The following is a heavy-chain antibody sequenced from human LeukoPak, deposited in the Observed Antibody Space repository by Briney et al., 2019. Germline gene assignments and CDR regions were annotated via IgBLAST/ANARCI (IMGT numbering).Heavy chain of an antibody. V-gene: IGHV3-11*01. CDR1: GFAFRDYY. CDR3: ARGCSSETFSAEYFQH. Sequence: GWALRLSCAASGFAFRDYYMSLIRQASGKGVQWIAYIRYSGDTISYADSVKGRFPISRDNAKDSLFLFMNSLRADDTAFYFCARGCSSETFSAEYFQHWGQGTLVTVSS. J-gene: IGHJ1*01. CDR2: IRYSGDTI. D-gene: IGHD3-3*02.